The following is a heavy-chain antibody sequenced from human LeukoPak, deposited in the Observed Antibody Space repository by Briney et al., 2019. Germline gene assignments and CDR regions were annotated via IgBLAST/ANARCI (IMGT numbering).Heavy chain of an antibody. CDR1: GFTFTTCA. V-gene: IGHV3-23*01. J-gene: IGHJ4*02. D-gene: IGHD1-26*01. Sequence: GGSLRLSCAASGFTFTTCAMNWVRQAPGKGLEWVSGITGSGSSTYYADSVNGLFTISRDSSKNTVYLQMSSLRVEDTAVYYCAKAEGSYKTLIDYWGRGTLVTVSS. CDR2: ITGSGSST. CDR3: AKAEGSYKTLIDY.